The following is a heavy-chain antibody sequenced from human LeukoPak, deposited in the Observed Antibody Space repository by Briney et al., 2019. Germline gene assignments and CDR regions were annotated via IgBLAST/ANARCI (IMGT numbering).Heavy chain of an antibody. CDR1: GGSISSYY. V-gene: IGHV4-4*09. D-gene: IGHD6-19*01. CDR3: ARQAVAGTTVLFDY. Sequence: SETLSLTCTVSGGSISSYYWSWIRQPPGKGLEWIGYIYTSGSTNYNPSLKSRVTISVDTSKNQFSLKLSSVTAADTAVYYCARQAVAGTTVLFDYWGQGTLVTVSS. CDR2: IYTSGST. J-gene: IGHJ4*02.